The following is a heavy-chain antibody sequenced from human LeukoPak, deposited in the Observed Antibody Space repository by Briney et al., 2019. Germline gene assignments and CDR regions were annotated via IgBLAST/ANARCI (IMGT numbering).Heavy chain of an antibody. CDR2: ISGSGGST. CDR3: AKALRLYPPYIN. Sequence: GGSLRLSCAASGFTFSTNWMHWVRQAPGKGLEWVSAISGSGGSTYYADSVKGRFTISRDNSKNTLYLQMNSLRAEDTAVYYCAKALRLYPPYINWGQGTLVTVSS. J-gene: IGHJ4*02. V-gene: IGHV3-23*01. D-gene: IGHD2-2*01. CDR1: GFTFSTNW.